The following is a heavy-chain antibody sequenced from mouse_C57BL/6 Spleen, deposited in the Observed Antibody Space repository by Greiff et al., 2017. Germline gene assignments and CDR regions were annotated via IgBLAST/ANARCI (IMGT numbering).Heavy chain of an antibody. V-gene: IGHV1-62-2*01. Sequence: QVQLQQSGAELVKPGASVQLSCKASGYTFTEYTIHWVKQRSGQGLEWIGWFYPGSGSIKYNEKFKDKATLTADKSSSTVYMELSRLTSEDSAVYFCARHESGNYGSSPGRLAWFAYWGQGTLVTVSA. CDR1: GYTFTEYT. CDR2: FYPGSGSI. CDR3: ARHESGNYGSSPGRLAWFAY. D-gene: IGHD1-1*01. J-gene: IGHJ3*01.